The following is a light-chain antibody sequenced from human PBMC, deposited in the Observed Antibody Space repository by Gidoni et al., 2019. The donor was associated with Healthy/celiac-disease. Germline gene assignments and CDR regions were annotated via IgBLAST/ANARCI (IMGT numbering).Light chain of an antibody. J-gene: IGKJ2*01. CDR2: AAS. CDR3: LQHNSYPSYT. CDR1: QGIRKD. Sequence: DIQMTQSPSSLSASVVDRVTITCRASQGIRKDLGWYQQKPGKAPKRLIYAASSLQSGVPSRFSGSGSGTEFTLTISSLQPEDFATYYCLQHNSYPSYTFGQGTKLEIK. V-gene: IGKV1-17*01.